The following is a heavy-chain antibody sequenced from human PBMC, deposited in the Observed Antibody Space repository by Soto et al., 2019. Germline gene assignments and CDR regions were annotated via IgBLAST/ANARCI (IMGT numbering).Heavy chain of an antibody. D-gene: IGHD3-10*01. CDR3: ARRWGEGRVDY. J-gene: IGHJ4*02. Sequence: QVQLQESGPGLVKPSGTLSLTCAVSGGSISSSNWWSWVRQPPGKGLEWIGEIYHSGSTSYNPSLKSRVTISVAKSRHQCSLELSSVSAADTAVYYCARRWGEGRVDYWGQGTLVTVSS. CDR1: GGSISSSNW. CDR2: IYHSGST. V-gene: IGHV4-4*02.